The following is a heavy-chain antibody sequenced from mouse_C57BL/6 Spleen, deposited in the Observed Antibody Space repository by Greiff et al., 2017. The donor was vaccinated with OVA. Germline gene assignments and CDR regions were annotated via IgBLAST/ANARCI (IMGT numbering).Heavy chain of an antibody. CDR1: GYTFTDYY. D-gene: IGHD2-5*01. V-gene: IGHV1-26*01. CDR2: INPNNGGT. J-gene: IGHJ3*01. Sequence: EVMLQQSGPELVKPGASVKISCKASGYTFTDYYMNWVKQSHGKSLEWIGDINPNNGGTSYNQKFKGKATLTVDKSSSTAYMELRSLTSEDSAVYYCARPKAIYSNFFAYWGQGTLVTVSA. CDR3: ARPKAIYSNFFAY.